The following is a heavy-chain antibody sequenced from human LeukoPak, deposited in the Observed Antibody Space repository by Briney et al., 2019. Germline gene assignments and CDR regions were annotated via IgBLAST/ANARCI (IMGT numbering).Heavy chain of an antibody. CDR3: ARNENSGWGYFDY. J-gene: IGHJ4*02. CDR1: GFTFSSYA. Sequence: PGGSLRLSCAASGFTFSSYAMSWVRQAPGKGLEWVSVIGGSNGITFYVGSMKGRFTISRDNSKDTLYLQMNSLRAEDTAVYYCARNENSGWGYFDYWGQGTLVTVSS. D-gene: IGHD5-12*01. CDR2: IGGSNGIT. V-gene: IGHV3-23*01.